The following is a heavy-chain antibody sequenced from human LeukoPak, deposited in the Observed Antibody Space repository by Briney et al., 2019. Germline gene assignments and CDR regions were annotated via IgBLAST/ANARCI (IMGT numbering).Heavy chain of an antibody. J-gene: IGHJ5*02. V-gene: IGHV3-23*01. D-gene: IGHD1-26*01. CDR2: ISGSGGIT. Sequence: GGSLRLSCAASGFTFSSYAMSWVRQAPGKGLEWVSSISGSGGITYYADSVKGRFTISRDDAKNSLYLQMNSLRDEDTAVYYCASRVGIVGATGVFDHWGQGTLVTVSS. CDR3: ASRVGIVGATGVFDH. CDR1: GFTFSSYA.